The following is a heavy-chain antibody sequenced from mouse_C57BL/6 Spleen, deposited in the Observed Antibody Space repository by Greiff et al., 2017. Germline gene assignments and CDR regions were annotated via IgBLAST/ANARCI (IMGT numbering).Heavy chain of an antibody. CDR2: IDPEDGDT. V-gene: IGHV14-2*01. Sequence: EVQLQQSGAELVKPGASVKLSCTASGFNIKDYYMHWVKQRTEQGLEWIGRIDPEDGDTKYAPKFQGKATITADTSSNTAYLQLSSLTSEDTAVYYCARWFLSPYDLDYWGQGTTLTVSS. CDR1: GFNIKDYY. CDR3: ARWFLSPYDLDY. D-gene: IGHD5-1*01. J-gene: IGHJ2*01.